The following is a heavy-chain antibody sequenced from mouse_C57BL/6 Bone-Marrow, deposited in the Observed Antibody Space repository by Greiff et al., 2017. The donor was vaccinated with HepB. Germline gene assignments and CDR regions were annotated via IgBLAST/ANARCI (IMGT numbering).Heavy chain of an antibody. D-gene: IGHD4-1*01. CDR1: GFTFSSYA. Sequence: EVKLMESGGDLVKPGGSLKLSCAASGFTFSSYAMSWVRQTPEKRLEWVATISDGGSYTYYPDNVKGRSTISRDNAKNNLYLQMSHLKSEDTAMYYCARDDWDYYAMDYWGQGTSVTVSS. CDR3: ARDDWDYYAMDY. CDR2: ISDGGSYT. J-gene: IGHJ4*01. V-gene: IGHV5-4*01.